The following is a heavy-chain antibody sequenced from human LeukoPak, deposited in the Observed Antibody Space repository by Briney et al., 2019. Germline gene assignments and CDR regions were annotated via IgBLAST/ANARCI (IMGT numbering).Heavy chain of an antibody. D-gene: IGHD1-7*01. V-gene: IGHV4-39*01. J-gene: IGHJ4*02. CDR1: GDSISSHTYY. CDR2: MSYSGTP. Sequence: SETPSLTCTVSGDSISSHTYYWGWVRQPPGKGLEWIASMSYSGTPDYSPSLRGRVAMSVDTSKNQVSLKLNSVTAADTAVYYCVRHKVGTMLNSWGQGSLVTVSS. CDR3: VRHKVGTMLNS.